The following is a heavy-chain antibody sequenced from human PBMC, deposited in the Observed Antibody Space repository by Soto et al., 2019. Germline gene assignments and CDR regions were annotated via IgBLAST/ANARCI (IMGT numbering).Heavy chain of an antibody. V-gene: IGHV1-18*01. CDR1: GYTFTSYD. Sequence: ASVKVSCKASGYTFTSYDINWVRQATGQGLEWMGWMNLNSGNTNYAQKLQGRVTMTTDTSTSTAYMELRSLRSDDTAVYYCARYSGYDGYFDYWGQGTLVTVSS. J-gene: IGHJ4*02. D-gene: IGHD5-12*01. CDR2: MNLNSGNT. CDR3: ARYSGYDGYFDY.